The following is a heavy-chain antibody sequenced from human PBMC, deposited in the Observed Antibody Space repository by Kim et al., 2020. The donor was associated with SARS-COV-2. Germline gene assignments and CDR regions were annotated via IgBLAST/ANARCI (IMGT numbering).Heavy chain of an antibody. CDR2: INAGNGNT. J-gene: IGHJ6*03. V-gene: IGHV1-3*01. CDR1: GYTFTSYT. Sequence: ASVKVSCKASGYTFTSYTIHWVRQAPGQRLEWMGWINAGNGNTKYSQNFQDRVTITRDTSASTAYMELSSLRPEDTAVYYCARDRCSGWYGNYYYYIDVWGKGTTVTVSS. D-gene: IGHD6-19*01. CDR3: ARDRCSGWYGNYYYYIDV.